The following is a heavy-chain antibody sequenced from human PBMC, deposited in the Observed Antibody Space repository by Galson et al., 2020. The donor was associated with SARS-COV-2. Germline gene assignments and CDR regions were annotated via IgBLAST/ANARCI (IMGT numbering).Heavy chain of an antibody. Sequence: SETLSLTCTVPGGSMNSGSYYWNWIRQPAGKGLEWIGHVFITGTTNYNPSLKSRATISLDTSKNQFSLKLTSVTAADTAVYYCRQFALGAVPIDYWGQGTLVTVSS. D-gene: IGHD6-19*01. V-gene: IGHV4-61*09. CDR1: GGSMNSGSYY. J-gene: IGHJ4*02. CDR3: RQFALGAVPIDY. CDR2: VFITGTT.